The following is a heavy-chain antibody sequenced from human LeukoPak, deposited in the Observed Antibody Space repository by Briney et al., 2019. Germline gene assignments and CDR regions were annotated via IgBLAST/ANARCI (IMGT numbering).Heavy chain of an antibody. V-gene: IGHV3-7*04. CDR3: TRVGYIDEGIDY. J-gene: IGHJ4*02. Sequence: GRSLRLSCAASGFTFSSYGMHWVRQAPGKGLEWVANIKQDGSKKSYVDSVKGRFTISRDNAKNSLYLQMNSLRAEDTAIYYCTRVGYIDEGIDYWGQGTLVTVSS. CDR1: GFTFSSYG. CDR2: IKQDGSKK. D-gene: IGHD5-24*01.